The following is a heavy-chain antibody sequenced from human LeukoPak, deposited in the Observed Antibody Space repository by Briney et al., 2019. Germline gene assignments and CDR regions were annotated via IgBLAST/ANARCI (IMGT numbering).Heavy chain of an antibody. D-gene: IGHD6-19*01. CDR3: ARVRTAVAGFDY. Sequence: PSETLSLTCTVSGDSIIGYYWSWIRQPPGKGLEWIGYIHYSGSTNYNPSLQSRVTISVDTSKNQFSLKLSSVTAADTAVYYCARVRTAVAGFDYWGQGALVTVSS. CDR1: GDSIIGYY. V-gene: IGHV4-59*01. J-gene: IGHJ4*02. CDR2: IHYSGST.